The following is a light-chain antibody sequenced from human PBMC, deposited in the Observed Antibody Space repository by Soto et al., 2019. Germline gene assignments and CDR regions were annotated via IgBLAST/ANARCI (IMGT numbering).Light chain of an antibody. J-gene: IGKJ3*01. CDR2: TAS. CDR1: QPIKTW. V-gene: IGKV1-12*02. CDR3: QRAASVPFT. Sequence: DIQLTQSPASVSAAVGDRINISCRASQPIKTWLAWYQQKPGKGPKLLIYTASTLETGVPSRFSGSGSGTDFTLTISSLQPEDAAIYSCQRAASVPFTFGPGAKV.